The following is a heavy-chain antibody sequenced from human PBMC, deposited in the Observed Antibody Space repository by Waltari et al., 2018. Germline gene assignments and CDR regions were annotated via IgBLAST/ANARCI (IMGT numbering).Heavy chain of an antibody. J-gene: IGHJ5*01. D-gene: IGHD6-6*01. Sequence: EVQLVESGGDLIEPGGSLRLPCAASGFDFRSYEMNWVRQAPGKGLEWVSYISSKSTIYYAESVKGRFTISRDNAKNSLYLQMNGLRADDTGVYYCASRYSTSSMDSWGQGTLVTVSS. V-gene: IGHV3-48*03. CDR2: ISSKSTI. CDR1: GFDFRSYE. CDR3: ASRYSTSSMDS.